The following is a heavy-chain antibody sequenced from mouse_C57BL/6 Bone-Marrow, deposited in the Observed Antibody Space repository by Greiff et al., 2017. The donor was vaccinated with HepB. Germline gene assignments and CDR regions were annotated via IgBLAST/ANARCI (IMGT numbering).Heavy chain of an antibody. D-gene: IGHD6-1*01. Sequence: EVNVVESGGGLVKPGGSLKLSCAASGFTFSDYGMHWVRQAPEKGLEWVAYISSGSSTIYYADTVKGRVTISRDNAKNTLFLQMTSLGSEDTAMYYCASDWYFDVWGTGTTVTVSS. CDR2: ISSGSSTI. CDR3: ASDWYFDV. J-gene: IGHJ1*03. CDR1: GFTFSDYG. V-gene: IGHV5-17*01.